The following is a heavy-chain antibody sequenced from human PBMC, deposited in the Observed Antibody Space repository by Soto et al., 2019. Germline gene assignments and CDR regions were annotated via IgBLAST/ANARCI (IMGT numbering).Heavy chain of an antibody. CDR1: GGSISSFCYY. CDR2: IYYSGST. Sequence: SETLSLTCTVSGGSISSFCYYWSWIRQHPGKGLEWIGYIYYSGSTYYNPSLKSRVTISVDTSKNQFSLKLSSVTAADTAVYYCAREKATYSDYWGQGTLVTVSS. D-gene: IGHD1-26*01. J-gene: IGHJ4*02. CDR3: AREKATYSDY. V-gene: IGHV4-31*03.